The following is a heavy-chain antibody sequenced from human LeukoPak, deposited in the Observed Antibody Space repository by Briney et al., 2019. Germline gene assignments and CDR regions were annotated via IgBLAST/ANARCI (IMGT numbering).Heavy chain of an antibody. V-gene: IGHV4-59*13. J-gene: IGHJ4*02. Sequence: SETLSLTCTVSGGSISSYYWSWIRQTPGKGLEWIGYVYSSGSTNYNPSLKSRVTMSVDTSKNQFSLKLSSVTAADTAVYYCARAQRGYSYTFDYWGQGTLVTVSS. CDR1: GGSISSYY. CDR2: VYSSGST. CDR3: ARAQRGYSYTFDY. D-gene: IGHD5-18*01.